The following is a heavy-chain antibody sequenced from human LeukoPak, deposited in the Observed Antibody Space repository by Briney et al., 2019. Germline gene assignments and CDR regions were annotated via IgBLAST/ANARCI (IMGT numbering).Heavy chain of an antibody. Sequence: PGGSLRLSCAASGLTFSSYWMSWVRQAPGKGLEWVAKIKQDGSEKYIVDSVKGRFTISSDNAQNSVYLQMNSLRVEDTAVYYCARGQLADVYWGQGALVTVSS. J-gene: IGHJ4*02. V-gene: IGHV3-7*01. D-gene: IGHD2-15*01. CDR2: IKQDGSEK. CDR3: ARGQLADVY. CDR1: GLTFSSYW.